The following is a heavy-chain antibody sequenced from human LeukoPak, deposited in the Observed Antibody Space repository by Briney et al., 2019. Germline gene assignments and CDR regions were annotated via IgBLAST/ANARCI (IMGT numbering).Heavy chain of an antibody. J-gene: IGHJ4*02. V-gene: IGHV3-23*01. CDR3: AKGSHFAN. Sequence: GGSLRLSSAASGFTFSDNTMSCVPQTPRKRLECVSTISRTTGTTYYAHSVKVRFTISRDNSKNTVSLQVNSLRAEDTAVYYCAKGSHFANCGEGTLVTVSS. CDR2: ISRTTGTT. CDR1: GFTFSDNT.